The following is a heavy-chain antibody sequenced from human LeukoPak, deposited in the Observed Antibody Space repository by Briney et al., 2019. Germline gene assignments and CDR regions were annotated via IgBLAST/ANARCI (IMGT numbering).Heavy chain of an antibody. Sequence: SETLSLTCTVSGGSISAFYWSWIRQPPGKGLEWIGYIYYSGSANYIPSLKSRVTISVDTSKNQFSLKLSSVTAADTAVYYCAREASSGYYYALDYWGQGTLVTVSS. CDR2: IYYSGSA. CDR1: GGSISAFY. CDR3: AREASSGYYYALDY. J-gene: IGHJ4*02. D-gene: IGHD3-22*01. V-gene: IGHV4-59*01.